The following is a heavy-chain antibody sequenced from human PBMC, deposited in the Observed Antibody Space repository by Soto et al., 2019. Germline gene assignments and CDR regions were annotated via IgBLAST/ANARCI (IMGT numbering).Heavy chain of an antibody. D-gene: IGHD2-8*02. V-gene: IGHV3-30*03. CDR1: GFTVSTYG. CDR2: ISRDGGTK. Sequence: QVHLVESGGGVVQPGRSLRLSCAVSGFTVSTYGMHWVRQAAGKGLEWVAVISRDGGTKFYADSVKGRFTISRDNSRNTLFLEMNSLRGDDMAVYYCTGEVASGYWGQGTLVTVSS. J-gene: IGHJ4*02. CDR3: TGEVASGY.